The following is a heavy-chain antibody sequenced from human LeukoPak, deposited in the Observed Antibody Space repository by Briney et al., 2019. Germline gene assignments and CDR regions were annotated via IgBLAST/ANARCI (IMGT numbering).Heavy chain of an antibody. CDR3: ARDVSGYSSGWTFDAFDI. D-gene: IGHD6-19*01. V-gene: IGHV1-69*05. CDR2: IIPIFGTA. Sequence: SVKVSCKASGGTFSSYAISWVRQAPGQGLEWMGGIIPIFGTANYAQKFQGRVTITTDEPTSTAYMELSSLRSEDTAVYYCARDVSGYSSGWTFDAFDIWGQGTMVTVSS. CDR1: GGTFSSYA. J-gene: IGHJ3*02.